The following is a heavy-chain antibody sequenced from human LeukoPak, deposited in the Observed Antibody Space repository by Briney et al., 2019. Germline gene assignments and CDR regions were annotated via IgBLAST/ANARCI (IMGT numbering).Heavy chain of an antibody. V-gene: IGHV4-59*01. D-gene: IGHD3-10*02. CDR3: ARDVRGGYYFDY. Sequence: SETLSLTCTVSGGSISSYYWSWIRQPPGKGLVWIGYIYYSGSTNYNPSLKSRVTISVDTSKNQFSLKLSSVTAADTAVYYCARDVRGGYYFDYWGQGTLVTVSS. CDR1: GGSISSYY. J-gene: IGHJ4*02. CDR2: IYYSGST.